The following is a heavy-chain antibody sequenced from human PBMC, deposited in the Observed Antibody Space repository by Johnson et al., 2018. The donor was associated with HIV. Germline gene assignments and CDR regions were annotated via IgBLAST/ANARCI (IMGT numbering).Heavy chain of an antibody. D-gene: IGHD2-2*01. Sequence: QVQLVESGGGVVQPGRSLRLSCAASGFTFSSYAMHWVRQAPGKGLEWVAVISYDGGHKYYTDSVKGRFTISRDNAKNSLYLQMNSLRAEDTAVYYCARGLVVPAWGQGTMVTVSS. CDR2: ISYDGGHK. CDR3: ARGLVVPA. J-gene: IGHJ3*01. V-gene: IGHV3-30*04. CDR1: GFTFSSYA.